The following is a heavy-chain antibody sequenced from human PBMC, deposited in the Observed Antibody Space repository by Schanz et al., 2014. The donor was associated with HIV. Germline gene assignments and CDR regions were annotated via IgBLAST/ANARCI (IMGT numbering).Heavy chain of an antibody. CDR3: ARDLNVGRHFDH. D-gene: IGHD1-26*01. CDR2: ISYDGRNK. J-gene: IGHJ4*02. Sequence: QVQLVESGGGVVQPGRSLRLSCAGSGFSFDTFGIHWVRQAPGKGLEWLAVISYDGRNKKFANSVKGRFTISRDNSKNTVYLQLGSLRTEDTAVYYCARDLNVGRHFDHWGQGTLVTVSS. V-gene: IGHV3-30*03. CDR1: GFSFDTFG.